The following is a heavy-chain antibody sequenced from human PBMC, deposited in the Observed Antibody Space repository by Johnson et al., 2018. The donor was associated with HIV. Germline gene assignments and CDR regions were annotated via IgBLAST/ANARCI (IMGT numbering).Heavy chain of an antibody. D-gene: IGHD1-7*01. CDR1: GFTFSSYA. CDR2: ISSNGDST. J-gene: IGHJ3*02. Sequence: VQLVESGGGVVQPGGSLRLSCAASGFTFSSYAMHWVRQAPGKGLEYVSAISSNGDSTYYANSVKGRFTISRDNSKNTLYLQMNSLRAEDTAVYYCARDRIPYNWNYEGDAFDIWGQGTMVTVSS. CDR3: ARDRIPYNWNYEGDAFDI. V-gene: IGHV3-64*01.